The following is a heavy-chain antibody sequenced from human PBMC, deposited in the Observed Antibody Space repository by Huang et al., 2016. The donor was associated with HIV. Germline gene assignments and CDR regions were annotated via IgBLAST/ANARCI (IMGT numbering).Heavy chain of an antibody. CDR3: ARDHQRAVAGTSTFDI. Sequence: QVQLVESGGGVVQPGRSLRLSCAASRFTFSSYAMHWVRQAPGKGLGWVAVISYDGSNKYYAESVKGRFTISRDNSKNTLYLQMNSLRGEDTAVYYCARDHQRAVAGTSTFDIWGQGTMVTVSS. D-gene: IGHD6-19*01. V-gene: IGHV3-30-3*01. J-gene: IGHJ3*02. CDR2: ISYDGSNK. CDR1: RFTFSSYA.